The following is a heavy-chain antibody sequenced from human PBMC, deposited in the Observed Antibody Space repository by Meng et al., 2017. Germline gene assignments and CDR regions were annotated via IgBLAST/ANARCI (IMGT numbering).Heavy chain of an antibody. J-gene: IGHJ5*02. Sequence: GSLRLSCAVSGYSISSGYYWGWIRQPPGKGLEWIGSIYHSGSTYYNPSLKSRVTISVDTSKNQFSLKLSSVTAADTAVYYCARGLVGFYNWFDPWGQGTLVTVSS. CDR3: ARGLVGFYNWFDP. V-gene: IGHV4-38-2*01. CDR1: GYSISSGYY. D-gene: IGHD2-8*02. CDR2: IYHSGST.